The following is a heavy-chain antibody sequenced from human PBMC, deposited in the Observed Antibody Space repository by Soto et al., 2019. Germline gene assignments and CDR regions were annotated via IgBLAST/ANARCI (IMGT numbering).Heavy chain of an antibody. J-gene: IGHJ4*01. D-gene: IGHD6-13*01. CDR1: GYIFTNYY. V-gene: IGHV1-46*01. CDR2: INPLPTSGST. Sequence: QVQLVQSGAEVKKPGASEKVSCKASGYIFTNYYIHWVRQAPGQGLEWMAIINPLPTSGSTNYAQKFQGRVTVTRDTYTSTLYIELSSLTSEDTAIYYCARDLTAAAYWGHGTLVTVSS. CDR3: ARDLTAAAY.